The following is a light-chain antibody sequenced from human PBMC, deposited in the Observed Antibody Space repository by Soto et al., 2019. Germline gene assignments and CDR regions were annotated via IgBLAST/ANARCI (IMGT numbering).Light chain of an antibody. CDR1: QSVLYSSNNKNY. V-gene: IGKV4-1*01. J-gene: IGKJ1*01. CDR3: QQYYSTPLT. CDR2: WAS. Sequence: DIVMTQSPDSLAVSLGERATINCKSSQSVLYSSNNKNYVAWYQQKPGQPPKLLIYWASTRESGVPDRFSGSGSGTDFTLTISILQAEDVAVYYCQQYYSTPLTFGQGPKVEIK.